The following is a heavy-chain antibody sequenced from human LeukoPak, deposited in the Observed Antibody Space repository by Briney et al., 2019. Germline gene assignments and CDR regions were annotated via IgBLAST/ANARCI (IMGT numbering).Heavy chain of an antibody. Sequence: NPSETLSLTCTVSGYSISSGYYWGWIRQPPGKGLEWIGSIYHSGSTYYNPSLKSRVTISVDTSKNQFSLKLSSVTAADTAVYYCARDLGYYYYMDVWGKGATVTVSS. V-gene: IGHV4-38-2*02. CDR1: GYSISSGYY. CDR3: ARDLGYYYYMDV. CDR2: IYHSGST. J-gene: IGHJ6*03. D-gene: IGHD3-16*01.